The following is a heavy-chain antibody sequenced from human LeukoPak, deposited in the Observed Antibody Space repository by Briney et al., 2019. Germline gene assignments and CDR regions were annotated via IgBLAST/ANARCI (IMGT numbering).Heavy chain of an antibody. CDR2: INHSGST. D-gene: IGHD3-10*01. Sequence: SETLSLTCAVYGGSFSGYYWSWIRQPPGKGLEWIGEINHSGSTNYNPSLKSRVTISVDTSKNQFSLKLSSVTAADTAVYYCARPAGRYLHFQHWGQGTLVTVSS. V-gene: IGHV4-34*01. J-gene: IGHJ1*01. CDR3: ARPAGRYLHFQH. CDR1: GGSFSGYY.